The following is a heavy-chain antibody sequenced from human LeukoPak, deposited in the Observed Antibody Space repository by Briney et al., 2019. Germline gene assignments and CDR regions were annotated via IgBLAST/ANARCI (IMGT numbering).Heavy chain of an antibody. CDR1: GFTFSSYW. V-gene: IGHV3-7*01. D-gene: IGHD5-18*01. Sequence: GGSLRLSCAAPGFTFSSYWMSWVRQAPGKGLEWVANIKQDGSEKYYVDSVKGRFTISRDNAKNSLYLQMNSLRVEDTAVYYCARVGDFGYPHFDYWGQGTLVTVSS. CDR3: ARVGDFGYPHFDY. J-gene: IGHJ4*02. CDR2: IKQDGSEK.